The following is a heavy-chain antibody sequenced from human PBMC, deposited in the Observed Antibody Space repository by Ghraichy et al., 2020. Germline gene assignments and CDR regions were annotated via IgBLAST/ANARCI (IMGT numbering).Heavy chain of an antibody. V-gene: IGHV4-34*01. CDR2: INHSGST. J-gene: IGHJ6*03. CDR1: GGSFSGYY. Sequence: SETLSLTCAVYGGSFSGYYWSWIRQPPGKGLEWIGEINHSGSTNYNPSLKSRVTISVDTSKNQFSLKLSSVTAADTTVYYCARGPRGPLSSSSSRWVYYYYYMDVWGKGTTVTVSS. CDR3: ARGPRGPLSSSSSRWVYYYYYMDV. D-gene: IGHD6-6*01.